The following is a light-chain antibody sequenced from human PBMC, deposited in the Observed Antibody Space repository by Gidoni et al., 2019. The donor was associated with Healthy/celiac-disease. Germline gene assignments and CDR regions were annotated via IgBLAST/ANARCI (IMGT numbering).Light chain of an antibody. V-gene: IGKV3-20*01. Sequence: DIVLTQSPGTLSLSPGERATLSCTSSQSVGSSYLAWYQQKPGQAPWLIIYGASSMATGIPDRFRGSGSGTDFTRTISRLEAEECAVYYGKQYGSSPMYTLGQVNKLEIK. CDR2: GAS. CDR1: QSVGSSY. CDR3: KQYGSSPMYT. J-gene: IGKJ2*01.